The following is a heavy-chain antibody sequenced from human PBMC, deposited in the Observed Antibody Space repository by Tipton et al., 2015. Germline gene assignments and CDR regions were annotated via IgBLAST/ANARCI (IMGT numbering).Heavy chain of an antibody. D-gene: IGHD3-16*01. J-gene: IGHJ6*02. V-gene: IGHV1-18*01. CDR1: GYSFRSYS. CDR3: VRDSWAYYAMDV. Sequence: QLVQSGDEVKKPGASVKVSCKTSGYSFRSYSVDWVRQAPGQGLEWMGWISPYDDSTSYAQNFQGRVSLTSGTSTSTVYMELRSLKSDDTAVYYCVRDSWAYYAMDVWGQGTTVTVSS. CDR2: ISPYDDST.